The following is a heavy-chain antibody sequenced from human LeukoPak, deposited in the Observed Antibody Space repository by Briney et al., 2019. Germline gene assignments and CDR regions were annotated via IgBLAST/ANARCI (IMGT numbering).Heavy chain of an antibody. CDR1: GFTFSSYE. CDR2: ISSRGSTK. V-gene: IGHV3-48*03. Sequence: GGSLRLSCAASGFTFSSYEMNWVRQAPGKGLEWVSYISSRGSTKYYADSVKGRFTISRDNAKNSLYLQMNSLRAEDTAIYYCARDYDYDSSRHAFDIWGQGTMVTVSS. CDR3: ARDYDYDSSRHAFDI. J-gene: IGHJ3*02. D-gene: IGHD3-22*01.